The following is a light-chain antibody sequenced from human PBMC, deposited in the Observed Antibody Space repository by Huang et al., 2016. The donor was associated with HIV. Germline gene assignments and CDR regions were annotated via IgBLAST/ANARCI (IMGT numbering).Light chain of an antibody. CDR2: GAS. CDR3: QQYNKWPPYT. V-gene: IGKV3-15*01. Sequence: VMTQSPATLSVSPGERATLSCRASESILRNLAWYQQSPGQPPRLLIDGASVRLPGIPDRFRGSGSGTEFSLTISSLQSEDFAVYYCQQYNKWPPYTYGQGTKLEIK. CDR1: ESILRN. J-gene: IGKJ2*01.